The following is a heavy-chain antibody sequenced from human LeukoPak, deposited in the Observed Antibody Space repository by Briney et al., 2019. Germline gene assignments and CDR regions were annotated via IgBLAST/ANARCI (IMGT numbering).Heavy chain of an antibody. CDR2: IKSRYDGGTT. CDR1: GFSFGSAW. Sequence: GGSLRLSCAASGFSFGSAWLSWVRRSPGKGLEWIGRIKSRYDGGTTDYAAPVRGRFSISRDDSKDTLYLQMDSLRAEDTGIYYCATIEYAYVTNLAYWGQGTLVTVSS. J-gene: IGHJ4*02. D-gene: IGHD3-10*02. V-gene: IGHV3-15*01. CDR3: ATIEYAYVTNLAY.